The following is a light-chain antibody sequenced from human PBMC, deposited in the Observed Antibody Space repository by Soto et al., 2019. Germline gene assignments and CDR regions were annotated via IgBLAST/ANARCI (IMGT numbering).Light chain of an antibody. CDR2: WAS. CDR1: QSLLYSSDNKNY. Sequence: IVMTQSPDSLAVSLGERATLSCKSSQSLLYSSDNKNYLAWYQQTPGQSPKLLISWASTRESEVPDRFSGSGSGTDFTLTISDLRAEDVAIYYCQQYFSSPLTFGGGTRVELK. J-gene: IGKJ4*01. V-gene: IGKV4-1*01. CDR3: QQYFSSPLT.